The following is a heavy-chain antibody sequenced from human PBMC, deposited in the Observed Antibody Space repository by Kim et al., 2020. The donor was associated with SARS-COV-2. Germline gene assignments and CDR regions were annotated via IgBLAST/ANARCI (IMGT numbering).Heavy chain of an antibody. CDR2: ISWNSGSI. CDR3: AKAARGYYYGMDV. V-gene: IGHV3-9*01. CDR1: GFTFDDYV. Sequence: GGSLRLSCAASGFTFDDYVMHWVRQAPGKGLEWVSGISWNSGSIGYADSVKGRFTISRDNAKNSLYLQMNSLRAEDTALYYCAKAARGYYYGMDVWGQGTTVTVSS. J-gene: IGHJ6*02.